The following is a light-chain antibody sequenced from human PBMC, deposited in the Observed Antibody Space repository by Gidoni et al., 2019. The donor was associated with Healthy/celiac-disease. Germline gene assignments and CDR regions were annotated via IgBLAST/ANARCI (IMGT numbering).Light chain of an antibody. J-gene: IGLJ3*02. Sequence: SYELTQPPSVSVSPGQTANITCAGDALPTKYVYWYQQNSGQAPLLIVYEDSRRPTGIPEKFSGSSSGTMATLTIKGAQVDDEADYYCYSADSTGNERVFGGGTRLTVL. CDR1: ALPTKY. CDR2: EDS. V-gene: IGLV3-10*01. CDR3: YSADSTGNERV.